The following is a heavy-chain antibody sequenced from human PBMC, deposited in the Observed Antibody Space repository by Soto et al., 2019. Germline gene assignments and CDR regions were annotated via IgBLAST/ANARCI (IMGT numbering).Heavy chain of an antibody. J-gene: IGHJ4*02. Sequence: QPGGSLRLSCEASGFTFSSYAMHWVRQAPGKGLEWVAVIWYDGNNEYYADSVKGRFTISRDNSKSTLYLEMNSLKAEDTGLYFCARGRSYSSSLPCAYWGQGTLVTVSS. D-gene: IGHD6-6*01. CDR2: IWYDGNNE. CDR3: ARGRSYSSSLPCAY. CDR1: GFTFSSYA. V-gene: IGHV3-33*01.